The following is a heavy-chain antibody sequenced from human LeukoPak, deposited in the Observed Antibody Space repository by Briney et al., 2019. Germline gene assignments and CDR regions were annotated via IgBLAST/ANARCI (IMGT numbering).Heavy chain of an antibody. CDR3: AKGAKGFDY. CDR1: GFTFSSYA. Sequence: GGSLRLSCAASGFTFSSYAMSWVRQAPGKGLEWVSAITNNGESTYYADSVKGRFTISRDNSKNTLYLQMDSLRAEDTAVYYCAKGAKGFDYWGQGTLVTVSS. J-gene: IGHJ4*02. CDR2: ITNNGEST. V-gene: IGHV3-23*01. D-gene: IGHD4/OR15-4a*01.